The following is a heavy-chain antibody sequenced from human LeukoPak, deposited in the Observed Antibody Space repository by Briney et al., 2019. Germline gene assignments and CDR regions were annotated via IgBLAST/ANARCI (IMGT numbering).Heavy chain of an antibody. D-gene: IGHD2-15*01. CDR1: GFTFSSYG. CDR2: ISGSGGTT. Sequence: GGTLRLSCAASGFTFSSYGMSWVRQAPGKGLEWVSAISGSGGTTYYADSVKGRFTISRDNSKNTLYLQMNSLRAEDTAVYYCAKFALRYCSGGSCHPFDYWGQGTLVTVSS. CDR3: AKFALRYCSGGSCHPFDY. V-gene: IGHV3-23*01. J-gene: IGHJ4*02.